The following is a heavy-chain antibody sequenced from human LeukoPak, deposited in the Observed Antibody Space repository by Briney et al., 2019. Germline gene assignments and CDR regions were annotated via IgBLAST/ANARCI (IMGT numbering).Heavy chain of an antibody. CDR2: IYYSGST. CDR1: GGSISSSSCY. J-gene: IGHJ5*02. CDR3: ARAEVLLNWFDP. Sequence: SETLSLTCAVSGGSISSSSCYWGWIRQPPGKGLEWIGSIYYSGSTYYNPSLKSRVTISLDTSKNQFSLKLSSVTAADTAVYYCARAEVLLNWFDPWGQGTLVTVSS. V-gene: IGHV4-39*07. D-gene: IGHD4/OR15-4a*01.